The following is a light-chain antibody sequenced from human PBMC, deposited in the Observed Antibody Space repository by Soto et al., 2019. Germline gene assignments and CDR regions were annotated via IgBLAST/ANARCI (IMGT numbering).Light chain of an antibody. CDR2: GAS. CDR3: QQYGGPVPWA. Sequence: EIVLTQSPATLSSFPGDRVTLSCRASQAVNTRLAWYQHTPGQAPRLLXYGASTRADGIPDRFSGSGSGTDLTLTITRLEPEDFAVYDGQQYGGPVPWAFGQGTKVDIK. J-gene: IGKJ1*01. CDR1: QAVNTR. V-gene: IGKV3-20*01.